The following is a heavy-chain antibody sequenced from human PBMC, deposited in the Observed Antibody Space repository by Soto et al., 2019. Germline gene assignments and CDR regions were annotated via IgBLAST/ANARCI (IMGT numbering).Heavy chain of an antibody. V-gene: IGHV2-5*01. CDR1: GFSLSTSGVG. Sequence: SGPTLVNPTQTLTLTCTFSGFSLSTSGVGVGWIRQPPGKALEWLALIYWNDDKRYSPSLKSRLTITKDTSKNQVVLTMTNMDPVDTATYYCAHRMYYYGSGSYAFDIWGQGTMVTVSS. CDR2: IYWNDDK. CDR3: AHRMYYYGSGSYAFDI. J-gene: IGHJ3*02. D-gene: IGHD3-10*01.